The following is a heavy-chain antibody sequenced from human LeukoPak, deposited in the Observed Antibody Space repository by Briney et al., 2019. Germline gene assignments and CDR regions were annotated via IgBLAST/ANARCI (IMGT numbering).Heavy chain of an antibody. J-gene: IGHJ4*02. CDR3: AKDLGVPAADPYCFDY. CDR2: ISYEGSNK. D-gene: IGHD2-2*01. V-gene: IGHV3-30-3*01. Sequence: GGSLRLSCAAYGFTFSSYAMTWVRQAPRKGLEWVAGISYEGSNKYYADSVKGRFSIARDNSKNTLYLQMNSLSAEDTAAYYCAKDLGVPAADPYCFDYWGQGTLVTVSS. CDR1: GFTFSSYA.